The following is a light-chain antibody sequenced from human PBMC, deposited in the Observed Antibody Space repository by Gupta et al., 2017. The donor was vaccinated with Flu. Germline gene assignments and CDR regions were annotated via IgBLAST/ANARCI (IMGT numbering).Light chain of an antibody. J-gene: IGLJ2*01. Sequence: EVSNRPSGVSNRFSGSKSGSTASLTISGLQPEDEAEYYCSSYTSGSAYGIFGGGTKLTVL. V-gene: IGLV2-14*01. CDR3: SSYTSGSAYGI. CDR2: EVS.